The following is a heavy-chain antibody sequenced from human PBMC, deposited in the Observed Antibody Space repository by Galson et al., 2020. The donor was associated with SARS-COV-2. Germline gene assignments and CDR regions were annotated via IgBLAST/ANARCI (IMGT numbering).Heavy chain of an antibody. D-gene: IGHD4-17*01. Sequence: TGGSLRLSCAASGFTFSYSTMNWVRQAPGKGLEWVSTISHSSSFIYYADSVKGRFTISRDNAKASLYLQLNSLRAEDTAIYYCARGFGDFAYFDDWGHGSRVTVSS. CDR1: GFTFSYST. V-gene: IGHV3-21*01. CDR3: ARGFGDFAYFDD. J-gene: IGHJ4*01. CDR2: ISHSSSFI.